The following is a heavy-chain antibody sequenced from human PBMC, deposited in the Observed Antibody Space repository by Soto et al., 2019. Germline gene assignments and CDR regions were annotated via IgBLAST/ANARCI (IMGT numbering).Heavy chain of an antibody. CDR1: GGSISSYD. CDR3: ARDRGGYDPFDY. D-gene: IGHD5-12*01. V-gene: IGHV4-59*01. Sequence: PSETLSLTCTVSGGSISSYDWSWIRQPPGKGLEWVGYIYYSGSTNYNPSLKSRGTISVDTSKNQFSLKLSSVTAADTAVYYCARDRGGYDPFDYWGQGTLVTVSS. J-gene: IGHJ4*02. CDR2: IYYSGST.